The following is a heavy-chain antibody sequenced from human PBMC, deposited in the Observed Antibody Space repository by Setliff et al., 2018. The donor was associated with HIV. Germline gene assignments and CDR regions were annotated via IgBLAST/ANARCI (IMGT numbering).Heavy chain of an antibody. CDR3: ARETQQSYNIVTGYDYYYGIDV. D-gene: IGHD3-9*01. Sequence: SETLSLTCNVSGASISNYYWTWIRQSPGKRLEWLGYITESGNTNYNPSLRRRVTISADTSKNQVSLRLRSVTAADTAVYYCARETQQSYNIVTGYDYYYGIDVWGQGTTVTVSS. J-gene: IGHJ6*02. CDR2: ITESGNT. CDR1: GASISNYY. V-gene: IGHV4-59*01.